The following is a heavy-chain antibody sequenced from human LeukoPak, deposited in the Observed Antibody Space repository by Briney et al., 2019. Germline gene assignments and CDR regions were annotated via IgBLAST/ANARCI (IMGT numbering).Heavy chain of an antibody. CDR2: IFYSGST. V-gene: IGHV4-59*01. D-gene: IGHD6-19*01. J-gene: IGHJ4*02. Sequence: TSETLSLTCTVSGGSISSYYWSWIRQPPGKGLEWIGYIFYSGSTNYNPSLKSRVTITVDTSKNQFSLKVSSLTAADTAVYYCARRVAGSLDFFDYWGQGTLVTVSS. CDR1: GGSISSYY. CDR3: ARRVAGSLDFFDY.